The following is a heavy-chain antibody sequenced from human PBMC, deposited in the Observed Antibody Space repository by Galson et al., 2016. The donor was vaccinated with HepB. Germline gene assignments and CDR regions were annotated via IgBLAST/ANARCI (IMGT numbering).Heavy chain of an antibody. Sequence: SVKVSCKASGYTFTDYYIHWVRQAPGQGLEWMGIINPSGGNTNYAQKFQGRAAMTRDTSTSTVYMELSGLSAEDTAVYYCARDHEMTTAQIDYWGQGTLVTVSS. CDR3: ARDHEMTTAQIDY. CDR2: INPSGGNT. V-gene: IGHV1-46*01. D-gene: IGHD5-24*01. J-gene: IGHJ4*02. CDR1: GYTFTDYY.